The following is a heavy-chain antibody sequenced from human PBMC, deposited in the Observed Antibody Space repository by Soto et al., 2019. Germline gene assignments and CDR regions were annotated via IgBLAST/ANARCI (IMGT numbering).Heavy chain of an antibody. CDR3: ERLTGDTESAAFAI. D-gene: IGHD7-27*01. CDR2: IYYSGST. Sequence: LSLTCTVSGGSISSYYWSWIRQPPGKGLEWTGYIYYSGSTNYNPSLKRRVTISVDTYKNQFSLKPSSVTAADTAVYYCERLTGDTESAAFAIWAKGT. CDR1: GGSISSYY. J-gene: IGHJ3*02. V-gene: IGHV4-59*13.